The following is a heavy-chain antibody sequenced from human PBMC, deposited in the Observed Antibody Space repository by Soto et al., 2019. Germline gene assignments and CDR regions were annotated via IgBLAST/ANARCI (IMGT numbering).Heavy chain of an antibody. CDR2: IIPIFGTA. Sequence: SVKVSCKASGETFSSYAISWVRQAPGQGLEWMGGIIPIFGTANYAQKFQGRVTITADESTSTAYMELSSLRSEDTAVYYCATGITMIRGVIITHNWFDPWGQGTPVTVSS. D-gene: IGHD3-10*01. CDR1: GETFSSYA. J-gene: IGHJ5*02. V-gene: IGHV1-69*13. CDR3: ATGITMIRGVIITHNWFDP.